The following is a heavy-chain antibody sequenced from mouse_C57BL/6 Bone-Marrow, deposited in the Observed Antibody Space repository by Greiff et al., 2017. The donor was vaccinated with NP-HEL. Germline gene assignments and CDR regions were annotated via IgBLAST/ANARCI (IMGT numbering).Heavy chain of an antibody. Sequence: VQLQQSGPGLVKPSQSLSLTCSVTGYSITSGYYWNWIRQFPGNKLEWMGYISYDGSNNYNPSLKNRISITRDTSKNQFFLKLNSVTTEDTATYYCARDGQYLWYFDVWGTGTTVTVSS. CDR2: ISYDGSN. J-gene: IGHJ1*03. CDR3: ARDGQYLWYFDV. D-gene: IGHD5-1*01. V-gene: IGHV3-6*01. CDR1: GYSITSGYY.